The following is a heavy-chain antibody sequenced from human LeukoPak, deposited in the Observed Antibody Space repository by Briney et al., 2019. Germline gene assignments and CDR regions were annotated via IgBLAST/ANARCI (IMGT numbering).Heavy chain of an antibody. J-gene: IGHJ4*02. CDR3: AKDLMTTVTSFDY. V-gene: IGHV3-23*01. Sequence: PGGSLRLSCVGSGFTFSSYAMSWVRQAPGKGLEWVSAISGSGGSTYYADSVKGRFTISRDNSKNTLYLQMNSLRAEDTAVYYCAKDLMTTVTSFDYWGQGTLVTVSS. D-gene: IGHD4-11*01. CDR1: GFTFSSYA. CDR2: ISGSGGST.